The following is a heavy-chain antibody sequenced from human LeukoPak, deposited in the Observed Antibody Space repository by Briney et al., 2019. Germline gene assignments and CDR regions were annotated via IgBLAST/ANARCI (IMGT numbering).Heavy chain of an antibody. CDR2: ISDTGRLS. Sequence: GGSLRLSCAASGFTFSSSAMSWVRQAPGKGLEWVAAISDTGRLSYCADSVKGRFTISRENAKNSLYLQMNSLRAEDTAVYYCARIGRAGSAAGYYFDYWGQGTLVTVSS. CDR1: GFTFSSSA. D-gene: IGHD6-13*01. J-gene: IGHJ4*02. V-gene: IGHV3-23*01. CDR3: ARIGRAGSAAGYYFDY.